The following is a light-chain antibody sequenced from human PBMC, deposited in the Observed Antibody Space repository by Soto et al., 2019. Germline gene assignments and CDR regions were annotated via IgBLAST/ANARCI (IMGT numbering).Light chain of an antibody. CDR3: QQLNSYVFA. Sequence: DIQLTQSPSFLSASVGDRVTITCRASQDVSRYLAWYQQKPGKAPNLLIYAASTLRRGVPSRFSGSGSETEFTLTISSLQPEDFATYYCQQLNSYVFAFGPGNKVDIK. CDR1: QDVSRY. J-gene: IGKJ3*01. CDR2: AAS. V-gene: IGKV1-9*01.